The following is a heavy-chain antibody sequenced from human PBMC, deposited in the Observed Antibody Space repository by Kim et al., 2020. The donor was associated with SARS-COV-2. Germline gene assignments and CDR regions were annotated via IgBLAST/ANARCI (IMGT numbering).Heavy chain of an antibody. Sequence: GGSLRLSCAASGFTFSNYDMSWVRQGPGKGLEWVSTIGAGAVSTYYADSVKGRFTISRDNSESTLYLQMNSLRAEDTAIYYCAKIYSRTVTPVDSWGQGTLVTVSS. CDR1: GFTFSNYD. V-gene: IGHV3-23*01. J-gene: IGHJ4*02. CDR2: IGAGAVST. CDR3: AKIYSRTVTPVDS. D-gene: IGHD4-17*01.